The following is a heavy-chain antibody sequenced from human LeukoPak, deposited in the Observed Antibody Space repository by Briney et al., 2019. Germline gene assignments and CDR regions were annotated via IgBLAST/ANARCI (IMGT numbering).Heavy chain of an antibody. J-gene: IGHJ5*02. CDR3: ASGGYCSGGSCNGGWFDP. Sequence: KPSETLSLTCTVSGGSIRRYYWSWIRQPAGKGLEWIWRIHTSVSTNYNPSLKSRVTMSVDTSKNQFSLKLSSVTAADTAVYYCASGGYCSGGSCNGGWFDPWGQGTLVTVSS. V-gene: IGHV4-4*07. CDR1: GGSIRRYY. D-gene: IGHD2-15*01. CDR2: IHTSVST.